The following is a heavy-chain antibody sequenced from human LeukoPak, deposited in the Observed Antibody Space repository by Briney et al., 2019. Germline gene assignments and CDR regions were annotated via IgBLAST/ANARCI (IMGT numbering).Heavy chain of an antibody. CDR3: AKDLGSGTEDY. CDR2: ISYDGSNK. Sequence: PGGSLRLSCAASGFTFSSYGMHWVRQAPGKGLEWVAVISYDGSNKYYADSVKGRFTISRDNSKNTLYLQMNSLRAEDTAVYYCAKDLGSGTEDYWGQGTLVTVSS. V-gene: IGHV3-30*18. J-gene: IGHJ4*02. D-gene: IGHD1/OR15-1a*01. CDR1: GFTFSSYG.